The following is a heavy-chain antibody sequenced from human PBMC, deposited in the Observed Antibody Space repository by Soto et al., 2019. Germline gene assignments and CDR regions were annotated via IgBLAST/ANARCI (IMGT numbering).Heavy chain of an antibody. CDR3: ARDNCGGGSCYLDY. V-gene: IGHV1-69*08. J-gene: IGHJ4*02. CDR1: GGTFTSYT. CDR2: IIPILGIA. Sequence: QVQLVQSGAEVKKPGSAVKVSCKASGGTFTSYTISWVRQAPGQGREWMVRIIPILGIANHAQKFQGSVTITAAKSTSTAYMELSSLRSTATDVCYCARDNCGGGSCYLDYWGQGTLVTVSS. D-gene: IGHD2-15*01.